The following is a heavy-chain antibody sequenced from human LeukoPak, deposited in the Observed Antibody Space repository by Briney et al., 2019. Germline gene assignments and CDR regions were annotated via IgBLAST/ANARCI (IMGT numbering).Heavy chain of an antibody. V-gene: IGHV1-2*04. CDR3: ARDRLNVLQFSPPDDY. D-gene: IGHD3-3*01. CDR1: GYTFTGYY. J-gene: IGHJ4*02. Sequence: GASVKVSCKASGYTFTGYYIHWVRQAPGQGLEWMGWINPNSCGTNYAQKFQGWVTMTRDTSTSTVYMELSSVRSEDTAVYYCARDRLNVLQFSPPDDYWGQGTLVTVSS. CDR2: INPNSCGT.